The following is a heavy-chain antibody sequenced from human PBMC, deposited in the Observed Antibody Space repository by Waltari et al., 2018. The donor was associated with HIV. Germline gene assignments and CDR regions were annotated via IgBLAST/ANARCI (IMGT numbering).Heavy chain of an antibody. D-gene: IGHD6-19*01. V-gene: IGHV3-9*01. CDR3: AKGLPVED. Sequence: EVQLLESGGGLVQPGRSMRPSCVATGYIFDDYAIHWVRQAPGKGLEWVSGISWNSGSIGYADSVKGRFTISRDNAKNSLYLQMNSLRAEDTALYYYAKGLPVEDWGQGTLVTVSS. CDR2: ISWNSGSI. CDR1: GYIFDDYA. J-gene: IGHJ4*02.